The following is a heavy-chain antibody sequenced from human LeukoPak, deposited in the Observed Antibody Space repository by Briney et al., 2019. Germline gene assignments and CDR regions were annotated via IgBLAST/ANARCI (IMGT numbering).Heavy chain of an antibody. Sequence: GESLKISCEGFGFRFASSWIAWVRQMPGKGLEWMGIIYPGDSDTRYSPSFQGQVTISADKSISTAYLQWSSLKASDTAMYYCARQHGDYGYYYYMDVWGKGTTVTVSS. CDR1: GFRFASSW. D-gene: IGHD4-17*01. CDR2: IYPGDSDT. V-gene: IGHV5-51*01. J-gene: IGHJ6*03. CDR3: ARQHGDYGYYYYMDV.